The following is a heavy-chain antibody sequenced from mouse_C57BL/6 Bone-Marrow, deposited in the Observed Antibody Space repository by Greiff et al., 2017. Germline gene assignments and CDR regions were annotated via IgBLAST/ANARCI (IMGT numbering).Heavy chain of an antibody. J-gene: IGHJ2*01. CDR3: ARRNPVAPGDY. Sequence: VQLQQSGPELVKPGASVKISCKASGYSFTGYYMNWVKQSPEKSLEWIGEINPSTGGTTYNQKFKAKATLTVDKSSSTAYMQIKSLTSEDSAVYYCARRNPVAPGDYWGQGTTLTVSS. D-gene: IGHD1-3*01. V-gene: IGHV1-42*01. CDR1: GYSFTGYY. CDR2: INPSTGGT.